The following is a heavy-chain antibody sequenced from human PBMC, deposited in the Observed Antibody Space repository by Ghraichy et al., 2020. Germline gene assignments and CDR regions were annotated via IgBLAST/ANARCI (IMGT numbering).Heavy chain of an antibody. J-gene: IGHJ5*02. V-gene: IGHV4-38-2*02. Sequence: SQTLSLTCSVSGYSISSGYYWGWIRQPPGKGLEWIGSFYHDGSITNYNPSLKSRVTISVDTSKTQLSLKMSSVTAADTAVYYCARLSLSTWFDPWGQGTLVTVSS. CDR3: ARLSLSTWFDP. D-gene: IGHD2/OR15-2a*01. CDR2: FYHDGSIT. CDR1: GYSISSGYY.